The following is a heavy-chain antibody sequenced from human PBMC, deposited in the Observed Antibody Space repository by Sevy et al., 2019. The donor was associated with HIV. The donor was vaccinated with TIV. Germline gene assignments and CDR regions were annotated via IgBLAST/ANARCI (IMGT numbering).Heavy chain of an antibody. CDR2: ISGSGGST. CDR1: GFTFSNYA. Sequence: GGSLRLSCAASGFTFSNYAMSWVRQAPGKGLEWVSAISGSGGSTYYADSVKGRFTISRDNSKNTLYLQMNSLRAEDTAVYYCAKVFAGMVRGVITPRYWDYYYYMDVWGKGTTVTVSS. D-gene: IGHD3-10*01. J-gene: IGHJ6*03. V-gene: IGHV3-23*01. CDR3: AKVFAGMVRGVITPRYWDYYYYMDV.